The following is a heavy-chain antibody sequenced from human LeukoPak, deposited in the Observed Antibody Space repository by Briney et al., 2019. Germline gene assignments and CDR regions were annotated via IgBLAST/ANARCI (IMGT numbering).Heavy chain of an antibody. CDR3: ARGRGYYYDSTPHWY. Sequence: SETLSLTCAVYGGSFSGYYWSWIRQPPGKGLEWIGGINHSGSTNYNPSLTSRVTISVDTSKNQFSLKLSSVTAADTAVYYCARGRGYYYDSTPHWYWGQGTLVTVSS. CDR2: INHSGST. D-gene: IGHD3-22*01. V-gene: IGHV4-34*01. J-gene: IGHJ4*02. CDR1: GGSFSGYY.